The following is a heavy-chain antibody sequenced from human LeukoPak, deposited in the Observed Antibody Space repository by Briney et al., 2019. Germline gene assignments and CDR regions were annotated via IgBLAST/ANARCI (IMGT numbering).Heavy chain of an antibody. D-gene: IGHD6-13*01. CDR1: GFTFSRYD. CDR2: IANDGSNE. J-gene: IGHJ5*02. Sequence: PGGSLRLSCVASGFTFSRYDMHWVRHAPGKGLEWVAVIANDGSNEIYADSVKGRFTISRDNSKNTLYLQMNSLRAEDTAVYYCARAAAVSGAFRDNWFDPWGQGTLVTVSS. V-gene: IGHV3-30-3*01. CDR3: ARAAAVSGAFRDNWFDP.